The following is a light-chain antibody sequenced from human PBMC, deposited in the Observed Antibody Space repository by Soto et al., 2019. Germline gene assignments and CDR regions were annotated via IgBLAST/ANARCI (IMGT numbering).Light chain of an antibody. J-gene: IGKJ1*01. V-gene: IGKV3-15*01. CDR1: QSVSSN. CDR3: QQYNNWPWT. Sequence: EIVMTQSPAALSVSPGERATLSCRASQSVSSNLAWYQQKPGQAPRLLIYGASIRATGIPARFSGSGSGTEFTLTISSLQPEDFAVFYCQQYNNWPWTFGQGTKV. CDR2: GAS.